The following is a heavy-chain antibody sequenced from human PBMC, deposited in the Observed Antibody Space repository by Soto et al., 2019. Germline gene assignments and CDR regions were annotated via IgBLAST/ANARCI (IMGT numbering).Heavy chain of an antibody. V-gene: IGHV3-53*01. CDR2: TYSGGST. CDR1: GFTVSTYN. J-gene: IGHJ6*02. CDR3: ARKISGAVQGWAYGMDV. Sequence: GGSLRLSCAASGFTVSTYNMIWVRQAPVKGLEWVSVTYSGGSTQYADSVKGRFTVSRDNSKNTLYLQMSSLRDEDTAVYYCARKISGAVQGWAYGMDVWGRGTTVTVSS. D-gene: IGHD1-26*01.